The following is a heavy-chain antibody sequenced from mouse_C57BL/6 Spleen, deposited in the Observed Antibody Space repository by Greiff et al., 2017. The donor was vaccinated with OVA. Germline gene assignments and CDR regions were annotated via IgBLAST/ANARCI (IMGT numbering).Heavy chain of an antibody. CDR2: IYPGDGDT. V-gene: IGHV1-82*01. D-gene: IGHD2-1*01. J-gene: IGHJ2*01. CDR1: GYAFSSSW. CDR3: AIYFGSWADFDY. Sequence: QVQLQQPGPELVKPGASVKISCKASGYAFSSSWMHWVKQRPGQGLEWIGRIYPGDGDTNYNGKFKGKATLTADKSSSTAYMQLSSLTSEDSAVFYYAIYFGSWADFDYWGQGTTLTVSS.